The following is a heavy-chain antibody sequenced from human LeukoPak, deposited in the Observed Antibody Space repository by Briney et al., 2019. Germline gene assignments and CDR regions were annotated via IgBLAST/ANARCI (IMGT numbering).Heavy chain of an antibody. J-gene: IGHJ4*02. Sequence: GGSLRLSCAASGFTFSNYKMNWVRQAPGKGLEWVSYIRSIGNTIYYADSVKGRFTIYRANAKNSLYLQMNRLRAEDTAVYYCARVPYSSSPGVYFDYWGQGTLVTVS. CDR3: ARVPYSSSPGVYFDY. CDR2: IRSIGNTI. V-gene: IGHV3-48*03. CDR1: GFTFSNYK. D-gene: IGHD6-6*01.